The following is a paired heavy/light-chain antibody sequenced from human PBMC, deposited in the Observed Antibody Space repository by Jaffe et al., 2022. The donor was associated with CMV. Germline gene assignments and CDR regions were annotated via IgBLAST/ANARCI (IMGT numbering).Light chain of an antibody. Sequence: QSVLTQPPSVSAAPGQKVTISCSGSSSNIGSDYVSWFQHLPRSAPKRLIYETNKRPSGISDRFSGSKSGTSATLVITGLQTGDEADYYCAAWDRSLSAGMFGGGTRLTVL. CDR3: AAWDRSLSAGM. CDR2: ETN. CDR1: SSNIGSDY. V-gene: IGLV1-51*02. J-gene: IGLJ3*02.
Heavy chain of an antibody. D-gene: IGHD7-27*01. V-gene: IGHV3-33*01. CDR1: GFTFSTYG. CDR3: ARGLANWGPWGLDY. Sequence: QVQLVESGGGVVQPGRSLGLSCAASGFTFSTYGMHWVRQAPGKGLEWVAVIWYDGSKKYYADSVKGRFTISRDNSKNTLFLQMNSLRAEDTAVYYCARGLANWGPWGLDYWGQGTQVTVSS. CDR2: IWYDGSKK. J-gene: IGHJ4*02.